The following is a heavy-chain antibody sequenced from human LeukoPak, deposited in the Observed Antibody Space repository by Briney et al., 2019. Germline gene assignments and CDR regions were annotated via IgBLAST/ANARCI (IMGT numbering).Heavy chain of an antibody. J-gene: IGHJ4*02. D-gene: IGHD2-15*01. CDR1: GFTFSSYW. CDR3: ARYSPVDY. V-gene: IGHV3-7*01. Sequence: GGSLRLSCAASGFTFSSYWMTWVRQAPGEGLEWGANIKPDGSEKYYMDSVKGRFTISRDNAKNSLYLQMNSLRAEDTAVYYCARYSPVDYWGQGTLVTVSS. CDR2: IKPDGSEK.